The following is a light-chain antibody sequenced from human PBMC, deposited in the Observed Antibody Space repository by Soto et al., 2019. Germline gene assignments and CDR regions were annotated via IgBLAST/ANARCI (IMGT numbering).Light chain of an antibody. Sequence: DIQMTQSPSTLSASVGDRVTITCRASQSISSWLPWYQQKPGKAPKLLIYDASSLESGVPSRFSGSGSGTDFSLTISSLQPEDVAAYYCQKYNSAPLAFGGGAKVDIK. J-gene: IGKJ4*01. CDR1: QSISSW. V-gene: IGKV1-5*01. CDR2: DAS. CDR3: QKYNSAPLA.